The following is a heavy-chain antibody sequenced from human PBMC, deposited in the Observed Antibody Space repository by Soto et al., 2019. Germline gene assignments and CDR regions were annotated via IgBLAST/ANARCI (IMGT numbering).Heavy chain of an antibody. CDR3: AREQAYDFWSGSQVRYMDV. CDR2: ISSSSSYI. CDR1: GFTFSSYS. J-gene: IGHJ6*03. V-gene: IGHV3-21*01. Sequence: PGGSLRLSCAASGFTFSSYSMNWVRQATGKGLEWVSSISSSSSYIYYADSVKGRFTISRDNAKNSLYLQMNSLRAEDTAVYYCAREQAYDFWSGSQVRYMDVWGKGTTVTVS. D-gene: IGHD3-3*01.